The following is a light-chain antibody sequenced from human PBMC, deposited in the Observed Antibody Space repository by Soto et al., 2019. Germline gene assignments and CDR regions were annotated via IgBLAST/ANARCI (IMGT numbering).Light chain of an antibody. CDR3: CSYAGSRVV. CDR2: EVT. CDR1: SSDVATYNL. Sequence: QSALTQPASVSGSPGQSITISCTGTSSDVATYNLVSWYQQHPGKAPKLLIYEVTKRPSGVSNRFSGSKSGNTASLTISGLQAEDEADYYCCSYAGSRVVFGGGTQLTVL. V-gene: IGLV2-23*02. J-gene: IGLJ2*01.